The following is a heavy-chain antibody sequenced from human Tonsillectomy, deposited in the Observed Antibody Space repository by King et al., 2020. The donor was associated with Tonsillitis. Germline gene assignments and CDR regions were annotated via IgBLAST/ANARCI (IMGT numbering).Heavy chain of an antibody. V-gene: IGHV1-2*06. J-gene: IGHJ4*02. Sequence: QVQLVESGTEVKKPGASVKVSCKASGYTFTNYYMHWVRQAPGQGLEWMGRINPNSGDTNFSPKLQGSVTLTRDTSINTAYMELSRLKSDDTAVYHCARFTFGGVIEGGYFDFWGQGTLVTVSS. CDR2: INPNSGDT. CDR1: GYTFTNYY. D-gene: IGHD3-16*02. CDR3: ARFTFGGVIEGGYFDF.